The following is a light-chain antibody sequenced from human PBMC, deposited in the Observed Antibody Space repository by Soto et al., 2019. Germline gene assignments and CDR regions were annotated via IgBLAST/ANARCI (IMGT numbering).Light chain of an antibody. CDR2: GAS. Sequence: EIVMTQSPATLSVSPGERATLCCRASQSVSSNLAWYQQKPGQAPRLLIYGASTRATGIPARFSGSGSVTEFILTISSLQSEDFAIYYCQQYDNWPPYTFGQGTKLEIK. J-gene: IGKJ2*01. V-gene: IGKV3-15*01. CDR1: QSVSSN. CDR3: QQYDNWPPYT.